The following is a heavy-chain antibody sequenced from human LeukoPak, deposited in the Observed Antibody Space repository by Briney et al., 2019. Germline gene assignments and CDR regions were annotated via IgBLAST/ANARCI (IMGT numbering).Heavy chain of an antibody. CDR2: ISSSSSCI. CDR1: GFTFSSYS. CDR3: ARGGKQISVLPFDY. V-gene: IGHV3-21*01. Sequence: PGGSLRLSCAASGFTFSSYSMNWVRQAPGKGLEWVSSISSSSSCIYYADSVKGRFTISRDNAKNSLYLQMNSLRAEDTAVYYCARGGKQISVLPFDYWGQGTLVTVSS. D-gene: IGHD2-8*01. J-gene: IGHJ4*02.